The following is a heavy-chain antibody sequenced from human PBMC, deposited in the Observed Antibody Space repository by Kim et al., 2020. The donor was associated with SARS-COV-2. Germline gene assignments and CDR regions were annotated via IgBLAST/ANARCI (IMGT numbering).Heavy chain of an antibody. J-gene: IGHJ5*02. Sequence: QGRVTMTRDTSTSTVYMELSSLRSEDTAVYYCARDGGGYSGYDSNWFDPWGQGTLVTVSS. CDR3: ARDGGGYSGYDSNWFDP. V-gene: IGHV1-46*01. D-gene: IGHD5-12*01.